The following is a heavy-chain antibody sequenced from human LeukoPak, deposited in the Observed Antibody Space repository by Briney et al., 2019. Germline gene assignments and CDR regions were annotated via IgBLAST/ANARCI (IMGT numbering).Heavy chain of an antibody. J-gene: IGHJ4*02. Sequence: ASVKVSCKASGYTFTGYYMHWVRQAPGQGLEWMGWINPNSGGTNYAQKFQGRVTMTRDTSISTAYMELSRLRSDDTAVYYCARDGDGWYSSSLIYFDYWGQGTLVTVSS. CDR1: GYTFTGYY. CDR3: ARDGDGWYSSSLIYFDY. CDR2: INPNSGGT. D-gene: IGHD6-6*01. V-gene: IGHV1-2*02.